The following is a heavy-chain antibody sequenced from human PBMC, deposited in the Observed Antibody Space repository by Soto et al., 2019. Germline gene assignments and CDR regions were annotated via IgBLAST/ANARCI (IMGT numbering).Heavy chain of an antibody. CDR3: ASYSGYEGLRFDP. Sequence: QVQLQESGPGLVKPSQTLSLTCTVSGGSISSGDYYWSWIRQPPGKGMEWIGYIYYSGSTYYNPSLKRRVTISVDPSKNQFSLKLSSVTAADTAVYFCASYSGYEGLRFDPWGQGTLVTVSS. CDR2: IYYSGST. V-gene: IGHV4-30-4*01. D-gene: IGHD5-12*01. J-gene: IGHJ5*02. CDR1: GGSISSGDYY.